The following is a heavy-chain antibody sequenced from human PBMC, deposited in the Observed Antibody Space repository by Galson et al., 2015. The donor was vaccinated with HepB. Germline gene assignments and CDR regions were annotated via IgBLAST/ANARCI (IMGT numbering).Heavy chain of an antibody. Sequence: LSLTCAVYGGSFSGYYWSWIRQPPGKGLEWIGEIKHSGSTNYNPSLKSRVTISVDTSKNQFSLKLNSVTAADTAVYYCARGRRSLVRGLIVASDYYYDMDVGGKGTTVAVSS. CDR3: ARGRRSLVRGLIVASDYYYDMDV. CDR2: IKHSGST. CDR1: GGSFSGYY. D-gene: IGHD3-10*01. V-gene: IGHV4-34*01. J-gene: IGHJ6*03.